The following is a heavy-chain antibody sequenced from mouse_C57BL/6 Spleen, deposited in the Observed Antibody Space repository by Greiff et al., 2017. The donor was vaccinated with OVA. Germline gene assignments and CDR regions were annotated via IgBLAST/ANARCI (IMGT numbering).Heavy chain of an antibody. CDR3: TREYYYGMGYFDY. CDR2: ISSGGDYI. CDR1: GFTFSSYA. D-gene: IGHD1-1*01. V-gene: IGHV5-9-1*02. J-gene: IGHJ2*01. Sequence: EVKLMESGEGLVKPVGSLKLSCAASGFTFSSYAMSWVRQTPEKRLEWVAYISSGGDYIYYADTVKGRFTISRDNARNTLYLQMSSLKSEDTAMYYCTREYYYGMGYFDYWGQGTTLTVSS.